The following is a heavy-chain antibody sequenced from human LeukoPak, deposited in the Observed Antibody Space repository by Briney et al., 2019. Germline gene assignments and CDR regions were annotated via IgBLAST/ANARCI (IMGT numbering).Heavy chain of an antibody. CDR3: ARGPCTGGVCYNAFDI. CDR2: IIPIFGTA. Sequence: GASVKVSCKASGGTFSSYAISWVRQAPGQGLEWMGGIIPIFGTANYAQKFQGRVTITADESTSTAYMELSSLRSEDTAVYYCARGPCTGGVCYNAFDIWDQGTMVTVSS. V-gene: IGHV1-69*13. D-gene: IGHD2-8*02. J-gene: IGHJ3*02. CDR1: GGTFSSYA.